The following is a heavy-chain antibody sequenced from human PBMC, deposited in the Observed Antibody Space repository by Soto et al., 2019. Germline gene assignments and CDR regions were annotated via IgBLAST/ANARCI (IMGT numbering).Heavy chain of an antibody. V-gene: IGHV1-46*01. J-gene: IGHJ5*02. CDR3: ERGNSNCFDP. D-gene: IGHD2-15*01. Sequence: ASVKVSCKASGYTFTSYYMHWVRQAPGQGLEWMGIINPSGGSKSYAQKFQGRVTMTKDTSTSTVYMELSSLKSEDTAVYYSERGNSNCFDPWGQGTLVTVSS. CDR2: INPSGGSK. CDR1: GYTFTSYY.